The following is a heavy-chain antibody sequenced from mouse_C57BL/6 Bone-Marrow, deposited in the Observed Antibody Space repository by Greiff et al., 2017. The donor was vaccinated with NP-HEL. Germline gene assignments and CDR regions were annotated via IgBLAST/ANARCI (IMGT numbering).Heavy chain of an antibody. CDR2: INYDGSST. D-gene: IGHD1-1*01. CDR1: GFTFSDYY. Sequence: VKLVESEGGLVQPGSSMKLSCTASGFTFSDYYMAWVRQVPEKGLEWVANINYDGSSTYYLDSLKSRFIISRDNAKNILYLQMSSLKSEDTATYYCARGAYYGFDYWGQGTTLTVSS. V-gene: IGHV5-16*01. J-gene: IGHJ2*01. CDR3: ARGAYYGFDY.